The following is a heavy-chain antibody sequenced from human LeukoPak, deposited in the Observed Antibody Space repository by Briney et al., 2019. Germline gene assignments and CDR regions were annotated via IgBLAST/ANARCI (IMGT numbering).Heavy chain of an antibody. V-gene: IGHV4-59*01. Sequence: SETLSLTCTVSGGSISSYYWSWIRQPPGKGLEWIGYIYYSGSTNYNPSLKSRVTISVDTSKNQFSLKLSSVTAADTAVYYCARVGYGFGELSQYYYGMDVWGQGTTVTVSS. J-gene: IGHJ6*02. CDR2: IYYSGST. CDR3: ARVGYGFGELSQYYYGMDV. CDR1: GGSISSYY. D-gene: IGHD3-10*01.